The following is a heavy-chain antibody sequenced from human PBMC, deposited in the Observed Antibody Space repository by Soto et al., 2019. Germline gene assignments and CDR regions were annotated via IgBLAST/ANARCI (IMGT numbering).Heavy chain of an antibody. CDR2: INHSGST. D-gene: IGHD4-17*01. V-gene: IGHV4-34*01. Sequence: QVQLQQWGAGLLKPSETLSLTCAVYGGSFSGYYWSWIRQPPGKGLEWIGEINHSGSTNYNPSLKSRVTISVDTSKNQFSLKLSSVTAADTAVYYCAANYGYYYYYMDVWGKGTTVTVSS. J-gene: IGHJ6*03. CDR3: AANYGYYYYYMDV. CDR1: GGSFSGYY.